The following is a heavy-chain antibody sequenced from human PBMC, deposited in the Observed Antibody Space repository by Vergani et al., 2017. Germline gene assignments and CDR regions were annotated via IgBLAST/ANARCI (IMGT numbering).Heavy chain of an antibody. CDR3: ARFAISWYEYYYYMDV. CDR1: GYTFTGYY. CDR2: INPNSGGT. Sequence: QVQLVQSGAEVKKPGASVKVSCKASGYTFTGYYMHWVRQAPGQGLEWMGWINPNSGGTNYAQKFQGRVTMTRDTSISTAYMELSRLRSDDTAVYYCARFAISWYEYYYYMDVWGKGTTVTVSS. J-gene: IGHJ6*03. D-gene: IGHD6-13*01. V-gene: IGHV1-2*02.